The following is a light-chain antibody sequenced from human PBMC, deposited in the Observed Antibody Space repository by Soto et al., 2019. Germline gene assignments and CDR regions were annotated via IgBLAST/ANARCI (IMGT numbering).Light chain of an antibody. CDR1: QRVSGGF. CDR2: DTS. Sequence: EVVLTQSPGTVSLSPGERATLSCGASQRVSGGFLAWYQQKPGLAPRLILYDTSFRATGIPDRFSGIGSGTDFTLTISRLDPEDFAVYDCQQYGSSPSFGQGTKVDIK. J-gene: IGKJ1*01. V-gene: IGKV3D-20*01. CDR3: QQYGSSPS.